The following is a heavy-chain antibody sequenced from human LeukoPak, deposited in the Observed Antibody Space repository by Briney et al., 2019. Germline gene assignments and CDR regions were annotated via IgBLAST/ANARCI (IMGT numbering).Heavy chain of an antibody. J-gene: IGHJ4*02. V-gene: IGHV3-53*01. D-gene: IGHD3-22*01. CDR1: GLTVSSTF. CDR3: ARTYTNVAGYYLY. Sequence: GGSLRLSCAASGLTVSSTFMSWGRQTPGKGLEWVSSVFGGGGTSYAESVMGRFTISRDNTKSTLYLQMNSLRAENTAVYYCARTYTNVAGYYLYWGQGTLVTVSS. CDR2: VFGGGGT.